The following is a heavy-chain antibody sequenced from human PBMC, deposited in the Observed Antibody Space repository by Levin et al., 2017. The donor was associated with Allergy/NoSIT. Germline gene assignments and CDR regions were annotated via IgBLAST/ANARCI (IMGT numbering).Heavy chain of an antibody. CDR2: INHSGST. Sequence: SETLSLTCAVYGGSFSGYYWSWIRQPPGKGLEWIGEINHSGSTNYNPSLKSRVTISVDTSKNQFSLKLSSVTAADTAVYYCARGLGEQQLDDPWGQGTLVTVSS. CDR3: ARGLGEQQLDDP. J-gene: IGHJ5*02. D-gene: IGHD6-13*01. CDR1: GGSFSGYY. V-gene: IGHV4-34*01.